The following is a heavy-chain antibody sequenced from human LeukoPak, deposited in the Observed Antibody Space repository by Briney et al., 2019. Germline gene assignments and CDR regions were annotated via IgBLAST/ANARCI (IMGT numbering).Heavy chain of an antibody. CDR3: ARAYSSRGRFDP. CDR2: IFHRGTT. J-gene: IGHJ5*02. Sequence: SETLSLTCTVSGGSISSYYWSWIRQPPGKGLEWIGYIFHRGTTNYNPSLKSRVTISVDTSTNQFSLKLSSVTAADSAVYYCARAYSSRGRFDPWGQGTLVTVSS. V-gene: IGHV4-59*01. CDR1: GGSISSYY. D-gene: IGHD6-13*01.